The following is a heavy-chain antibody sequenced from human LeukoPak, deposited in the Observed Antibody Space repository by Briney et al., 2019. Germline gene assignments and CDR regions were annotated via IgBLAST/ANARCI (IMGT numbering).Heavy chain of an antibody. Sequence: GGSLRLSCAASGFTFSSYAMSWVRQAPGKGLEWVANIKQDGGEKYYVDSVKGRFTISRDNAKNSLYLQMHSLRAEDTAVYYCARFTGLLWFGELLDLGYWGQGTLVIVSS. V-gene: IGHV3-7*01. J-gene: IGHJ4*02. CDR1: GFTFSSYA. D-gene: IGHD3-10*01. CDR3: ARFTGLLWFGELLDLGY. CDR2: IKQDGGEK.